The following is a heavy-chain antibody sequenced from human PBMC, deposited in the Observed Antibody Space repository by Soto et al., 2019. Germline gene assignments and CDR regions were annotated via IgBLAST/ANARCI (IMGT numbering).Heavy chain of an antibody. CDR3: ARSTRGQLVRRRWFDP. CDR2: IYCSGST. J-gene: IGHJ5*02. Sequence: SETLSLTCTVSGGSISSSSYYWGWIRQPPGKGLEWIGSIYCSGSTYYNPSLKSRVTISVDTSKNQFSLKLSSVTAADTAVYYCARSTRGQLVRRRWFDPWGQGTLVTVSS. CDR1: GGSISSSSYY. V-gene: IGHV4-39*07. D-gene: IGHD6-13*01.